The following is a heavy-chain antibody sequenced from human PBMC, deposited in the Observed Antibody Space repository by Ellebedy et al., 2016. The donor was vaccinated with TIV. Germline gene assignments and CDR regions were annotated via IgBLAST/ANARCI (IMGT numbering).Heavy chain of an antibody. J-gene: IGHJ5*02. D-gene: IGHD2-2*01. CDR3: ARDSGVVPAEGWFDP. V-gene: IGHV1-69*13. CDR1: GGTFSSYA. CDR2: IIPIFGTA. Sequence: SVKVSCXASGGTFSSYAISWVRQAPGQGLEWMGGIIPIFGTANYAQKFQGRVTITADESTSTAYMELSSLRSEDTAVYYCARDSGVVPAEGWFDPWGQGTLVTVSS.